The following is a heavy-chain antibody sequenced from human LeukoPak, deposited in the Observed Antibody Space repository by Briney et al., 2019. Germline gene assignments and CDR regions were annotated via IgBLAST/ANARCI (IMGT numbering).Heavy chain of an antibody. Sequence: SETLSLTCTVSGGSISSSSYSWGWIRQPPGKGLEWIGSIYYSGSTYYNPSLKSRVTISVDTSKNQFSLKLSSVTAADTAVYYCARLQLGHYFDYWGQGTLVTVSS. CDR2: IYYSGST. CDR1: GGSISSSSYS. D-gene: IGHD7-27*01. CDR3: ARLQLGHYFDY. V-gene: IGHV4-39*01. J-gene: IGHJ4*02.